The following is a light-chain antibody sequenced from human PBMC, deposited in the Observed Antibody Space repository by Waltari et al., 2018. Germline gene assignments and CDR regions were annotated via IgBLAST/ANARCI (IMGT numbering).Light chain of an antibody. CDR2: GAS. CDR3: QHYVSLPVT. CDR1: QSVSRA. V-gene: IGKV3-20*01. Sequence: EIVLTQSPGPLSLSPGERAPLSCRASQSVSRALAWYQQNPGQAPSLLIYGASNRATGIPDRFSGSGSGTDFSLIISRLEPEDFAVYYCQHYVSLPVTFGQGTKVEIK. J-gene: IGKJ1*01.